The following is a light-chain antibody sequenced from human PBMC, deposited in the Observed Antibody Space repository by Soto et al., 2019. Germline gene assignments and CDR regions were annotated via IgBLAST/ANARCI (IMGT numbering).Light chain of an antibody. CDR3: CSYAGSSYV. CDR1: SSEIGTYNL. J-gene: IGLJ1*01. V-gene: IGLV2-23*02. Sequence: QSVLTQSASVSWSPGQSITISCTGTSSEIGTYNLFSWYQQHPGKAPKLMIYEVSKRPSGVSDRFSGSKSGNTASLTISGLQAEDEADYYCCSYAGSSYVFGAGTKVTVL. CDR2: EVS.